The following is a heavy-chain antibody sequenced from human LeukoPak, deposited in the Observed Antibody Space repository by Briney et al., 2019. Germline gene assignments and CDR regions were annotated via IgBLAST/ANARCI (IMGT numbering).Heavy chain of an antibody. CDR2: INPSGGST. CDR1: GYTFTSYY. D-gene: IGHD6-13*01. Sequence: ASVSVSYKASGYTFTSYYMQGVRQAPGQGREWMGIINPSGGSTSYAQKFQGRVTMTRDTSTSTVYMELSSLRSEDTAVYYCARDSYSSSWEYWGQGTLVTVSS. CDR3: ARDSYSSSWEY. V-gene: IGHV1-46*01. J-gene: IGHJ4*02.